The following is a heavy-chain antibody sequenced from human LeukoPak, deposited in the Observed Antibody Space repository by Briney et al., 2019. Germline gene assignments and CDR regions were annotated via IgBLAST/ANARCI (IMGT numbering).Heavy chain of an antibody. D-gene: IGHD5-12*01. J-gene: IGHJ6*03. Sequence: GASVKVSCKASGYTFTGYYMHWVRQAPGQGLEWMGWINPNSGGTNYAQKFQGRVTMTRDTSISTAYMELSRLRSDDTAVYYCARYGYSGYDLSYYYYMDVWGKGTTVTVSS. CDR2: INPNSGGT. V-gene: IGHV1-2*02. CDR3: ARYGYSGYDLSYYYYMDV. CDR1: GYTFTGYY.